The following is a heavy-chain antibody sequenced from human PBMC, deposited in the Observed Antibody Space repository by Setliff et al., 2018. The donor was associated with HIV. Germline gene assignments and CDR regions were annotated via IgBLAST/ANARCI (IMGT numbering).Heavy chain of an antibody. V-gene: IGHV3-7*01. Sequence: GGSLRLSCAASGFSFSGYWMSWVRQAPGKGLEWVANIKEDGSEEYYVDSVKGRFTISRDNAKSSLYLQMNSLRVEDTAVYYCARHWGNAFDIWGQGTMVTVSS. CDR3: ARHWGNAFDI. CDR1: GFSFSGYW. J-gene: IGHJ3*02. CDR2: IKEDGSEE. D-gene: IGHD7-27*01.